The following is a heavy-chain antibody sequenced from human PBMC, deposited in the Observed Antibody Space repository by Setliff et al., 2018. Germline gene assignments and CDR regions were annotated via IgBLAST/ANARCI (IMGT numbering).Heavy chain of an antibody. J-gene: IGHJ2*01. CDR3: ARRRRFDSGGPRSPWYFDL. V-gene: IGHV5-51*01. CDR2: IYPDDSDT. Sequence: GESLTISCKASGYNFLDYWIGWVRQMPGKGLEWMGIIYPDDSDTRYSPSVQGPFTISADKSISTAYLQWSSLKASDTAFYYCARRRRFDSGGPRSPWYFDLWGRGTLVT. D-gene: IGHD3-22*01. CDR1: GYNFLDYW.